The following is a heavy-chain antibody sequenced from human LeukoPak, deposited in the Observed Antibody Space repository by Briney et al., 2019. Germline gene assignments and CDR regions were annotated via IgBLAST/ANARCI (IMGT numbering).Heavy chain of an antibody. D-gene: IGHD3-3*01. CDR2: ISGSGGST. V-gene: IGHV3-23*01. CDR1: GFTFSTYA. Sequence: HPGGSLRLSCAASGFTFSTYAMSWVRQAPGKGLVWVSAISGSGGSTYYADSVKGRFTISRDNSKNTLYLQMNSLRAEDTALYYCAKGAKRNYDFWDRFDYWGQGTLVTVSS. J-gene: IGHJ4*02. CDR3: AKGAKRNYDFWDRFDY.